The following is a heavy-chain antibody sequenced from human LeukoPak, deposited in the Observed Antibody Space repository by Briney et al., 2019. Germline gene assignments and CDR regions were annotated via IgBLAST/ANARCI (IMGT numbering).Heavy chain of an antibody. Sequence: SETLSLTCTVSGGSISSSSYYWGWIRQPPGKGLEWIGSIYYSGSTYYNPSLKSRVTISVDTSKDQFSLKLSSVTAADTAVYYCARLPLLRWLQLDAFDIWGQGTMVTVSS. J-gene: IGHJ3*02. CDR2: IYYSGST. CDR1: GGSISSSSYY. V-gene: IGHV4-39*01. CDR3: ARLPLLRWLQLDAFDI. D-gene: IGHD5-24*01.